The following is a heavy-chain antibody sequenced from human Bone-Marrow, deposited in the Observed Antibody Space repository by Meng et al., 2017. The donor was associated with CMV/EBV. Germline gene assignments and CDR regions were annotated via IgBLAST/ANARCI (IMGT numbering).Heavy chain of an antibody. V-gene: IGHV4-39*07. CDR1: GGSISSTIYY. CDR3: ANLRLGY. J-gene: IGHJ4*02. D-gene: IGHD3-16*01. CDR2: IYYSRST. Sequence: SETLSLTCTVSGGSISSTIYYWSWIRQPPGKGLEWVGSIYYSRSTYYNPSLKSRVTISIDTSKNQFSLNLNSVTAADTAVYFCANLRLGYWGQGTLVTVSS.